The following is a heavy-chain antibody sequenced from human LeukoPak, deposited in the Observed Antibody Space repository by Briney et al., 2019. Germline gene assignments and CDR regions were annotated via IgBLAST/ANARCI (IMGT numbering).Heavy chain of an antibody. J-gene: IGHJ3*02. CDR1: GGSISSSSYY. CDR3: ASPVGSSEAFDI. CDR2: IYYSGST. D-gene: IGHD1-26*01. V-gene: IGHV4-39*07. Sequence: SETLSLTCTVSGGSISSSSYYWGWIRQPPGKGLEWIGSIYYSGSTYYNPSLKSRVTISVDTSKNQFSLKLSSVTAADTAVYYCASPVGSSEAFDIWGQGTMVTVSS.